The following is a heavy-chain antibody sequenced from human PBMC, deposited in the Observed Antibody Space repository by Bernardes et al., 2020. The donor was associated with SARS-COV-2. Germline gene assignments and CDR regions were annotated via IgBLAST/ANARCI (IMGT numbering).Heavy chain of an antibody. CDR1: GFTFSSYG. J-gene: IGHJ6*02. V-gene: IGHV3-30*18. CDR2: ISYDGSNK. CDR3: AKDTLERQQLVIPLSYYYYGMDV. Sequence: GGSLRLSCAASGFTFSSYGMHWVRQAPGKGLEWVAVISYDGSNKYYADSVKGRFTISRDNSKNTLYLQMNSLRAEDTAVYYCAKDTLERQQLVIPLSYYYYGMDVWGQGTTVTVSS. D-gene: IGHD6-13*01.